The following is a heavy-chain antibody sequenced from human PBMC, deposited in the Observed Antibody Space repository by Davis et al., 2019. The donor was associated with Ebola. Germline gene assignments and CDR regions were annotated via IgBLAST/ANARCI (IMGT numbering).Heavy chain of an antibody. D-gene: IGHD6-13*01. Sequence: AASVKVSCKPSRYTFTSYDINSVRQAPGQGFEWMGWMNPNSGHTGYAQKFQGRVTMTRDTSTSTAYMELSSLRSEDTAVYYCARPSWAAVGTRWFDPWGQGTLVTVSS. CDR3: ARPSWAAVGTRWFDP. CDR2: MNPNSGHT. CDR1: RYTFTSYD. J-gene: IGHJ5*02. V-gene: IGHV1-8*01.